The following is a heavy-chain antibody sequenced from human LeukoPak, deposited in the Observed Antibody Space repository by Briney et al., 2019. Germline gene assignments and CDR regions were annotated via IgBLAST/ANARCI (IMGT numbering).Heavy chain of an antibody. CDR3: ARGGPLSVGLVY. CDR2: IYYSGTT. Sequence: SQTLSLTCTVSGGSISSGGYYWSWIRQHPGKGLEWLGYIYYSGTTYYNPSLKSRVTISVDTSKNQFSLKLSSVTAADTAVYYCARGGPLSVGLVYWGQGTLVTVSS. CDR1: GGSISSGGYY. J-gene: IGHJ4*02. V-gene: IGHV4-31*03. D-gene: IGHD2-15*01.